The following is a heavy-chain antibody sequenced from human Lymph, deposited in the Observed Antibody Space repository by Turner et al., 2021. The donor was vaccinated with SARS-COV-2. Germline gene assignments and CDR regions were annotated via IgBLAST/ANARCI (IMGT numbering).Heavy chain of an antibody. J-gene: IGHJ6*02. D-gene: IGHD1-1*01. CDR2: ISSDGVST. V-gene: IGHV3-64*01. CDR1: GFTFSSYA. Sequence: EVQLVESGGGLVQPGGSLRLSCAASGFTFSSYAMHWVRQAPGKGLEYVSAISSDGVSTYYANSVKGRFTISRDNSKNTLYLQMGSLRAEDMAVYYCARDLQPFHFYGMDVWGQGTTVTVSS. CDR3: ARDLQPFHFYGMDV.